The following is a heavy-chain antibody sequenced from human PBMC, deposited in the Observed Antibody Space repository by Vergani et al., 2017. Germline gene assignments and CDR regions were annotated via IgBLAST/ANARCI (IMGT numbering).Heavy chain of an antibody. CDR3: ARESDSTANFDN. V-gene: IGHV3-30*04. CDR1: GGTFINYA. D-gene: IGHD2/OR15-2a*01. J-gene: IGHJ4*02. Sequence: QVQLVQSGAEVKKPGSSVKVSCKASGGTFINYAMHWVRQPPGKGLEWVAVISYDGSNKYYAASVKGRFTISRDNSKNTLYLQMNSLTTEDTAVYYCARESDSTANFDNWGQGTLVTVSS. CDR2: ISYDGSNK.